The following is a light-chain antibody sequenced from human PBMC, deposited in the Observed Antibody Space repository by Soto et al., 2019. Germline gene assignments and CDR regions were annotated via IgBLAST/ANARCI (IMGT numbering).Light chain of an antibody. CDR3: QSHDSSLSAYV. Sequence: VLTQPPSVSGAPGQRVTISCTGISSNIGAGYDVHWYQQLPGTAPKLLIYGNSNRPSGVPDRFSGSKSGTSASLAITGLQAEDEADFYCQSHDSSLSAYVFGTGTKVTVL. CDR1: SSNIGAGYD. J-gene: IGLJ1*01. V-gene: IGLV1-40*01. CDR2: GNS.